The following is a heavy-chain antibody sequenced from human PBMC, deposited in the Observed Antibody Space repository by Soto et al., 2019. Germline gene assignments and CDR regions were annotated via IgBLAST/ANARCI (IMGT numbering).Heavy chain of an antibody. CDR1: GGSISSGGYS. CDR3: ARGGYYYYGMAV. D-gene: IGHD3-10*01. Sequence: SETLSLTCAVSGGSISSGGYSWSWIRQPPGKGLEWIGYIYHSGSTYYNPSLKSRVTISVDRSKNQFSLKLSSVTAADTAVYYCARGGYYYYGMAVWGQGTTVPVSS. CDR2: IYHSGST. J-gene: IGHJ6*02. V-gene: IGHV4-30-2*01.